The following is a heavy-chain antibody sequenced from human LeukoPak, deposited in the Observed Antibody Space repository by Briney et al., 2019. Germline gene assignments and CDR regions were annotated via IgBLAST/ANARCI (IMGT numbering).Heavy chain of an antibody. CDR1: GFTFSRYG. V-gene: IGHV3-33*01. J-gene: IGHJ4*02. CDR2: IWYDGSNK. Sequence: GGSLRLSCAASGFTFSRYGMRWVRQAPGKGLEWVAVIWYDGSNKYYADSVKGRFTISRDNSKNTLYLQMNSLRAEDTAVYYCARDLGGATTWGDYWGQGTLVTVSS. D-gene: IGHD1-26*01. CDR3: ARDLGGATTWGDY.